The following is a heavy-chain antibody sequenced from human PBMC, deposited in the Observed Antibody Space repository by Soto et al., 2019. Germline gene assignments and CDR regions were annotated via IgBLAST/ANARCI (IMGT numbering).Heavy chain of an antibody. CDR2: IYYSGST. J-gene: IGHJ4*02. CDR1: GGSVSSGSYY. CDR3: ARGPDRRLDY. V-gene: IGHV4-61*01. Sequence: PSETLSLTCTVSGGSVSSGSYYWSWIRQPPGKGLEWIGYIYYSGSTNYNPSLKSRVTISVDTSKNQFSLKLSSVTAADTGVYYCARGPDRRLDYWGQGTLVTVSS.